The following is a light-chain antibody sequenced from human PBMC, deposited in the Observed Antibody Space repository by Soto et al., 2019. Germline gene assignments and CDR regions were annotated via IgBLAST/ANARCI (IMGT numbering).Light chain of an antibody. CDR3: SSYTTNHTRV. CDR2: EVN. J-gene: IGLJ3*02. V-gene: IGLV2-14*01. Sequence: QSALTQPASVSGSPGQSITFSCTGTSNDIGGYNYVSWFQHHPDKAPKLIIYEVNDRPSGVSNRFSGSKSGNTTSLTISGVQPEDEADYYCSSYTTNHTRVFGGGTKLTVL. CDR1: SNDIGGYNY.